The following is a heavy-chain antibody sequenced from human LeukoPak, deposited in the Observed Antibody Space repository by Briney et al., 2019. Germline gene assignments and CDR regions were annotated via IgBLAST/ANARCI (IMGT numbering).Heavy chain of an antibody. J-gene: IGHJ4*02. D-gene: IGHD3-16*02. CDR1: GFTFSNFA. Sequence: GGSLRLSCAASGFTFSNFAMSWVRQAPGKGLEWVSATSGSGGSTYYADSVKGRFTISRDNSKNTLYLQMNSLRAEDTAVYYCARAPIMITFGGVIDHFDYWGQGTLVTVSS. CDR2: TSGSGGST. CDR3: ARAPIMITFGGVIDHFDY. V-gene: IGHV3-23*01.